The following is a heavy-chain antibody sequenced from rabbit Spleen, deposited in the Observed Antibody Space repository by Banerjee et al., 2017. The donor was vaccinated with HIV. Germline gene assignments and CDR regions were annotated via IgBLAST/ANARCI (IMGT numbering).Heavy chain of an antibody. D-gene: IGHD1-1*01. Sequence: QLKESGGGLVQPGGSLKLSCKASGFTLSSYYMNWVRQAPGKGLEWIGYIDPVFGSTYYASWVNGRFTISSHNAQNTLYLQLNSLTAADTATYFCASGYSDIYFNLWGSGTLVTVS. V-gene: IGHV1S7*01. CDR3: ASGYSDIYFNL. CDR1: GFTLSSYY. J-gene: IGHJ4*01. CDR2: IDPVFGST.